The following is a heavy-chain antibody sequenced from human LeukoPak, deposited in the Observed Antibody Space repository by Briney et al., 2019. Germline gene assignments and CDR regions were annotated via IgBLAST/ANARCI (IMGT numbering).Heavy chain of an antibody. CDR1: GFTFSSYW. D-gene: IGHD3-22*01. J-gene: IGHJ4*02. CDR2: IKQDGSEK. Sequence: GGSLRLSCAASGFTFSSYWMSWVRQAPGKGLEWVANIKQDGSEKYYVDSVKGRFTISRDNAKNSLYLQMNSLRAEDTAVYYCARDRNYYDSSGYSVNYWGQGTLVTVSS. CDR3: ARDRNYYDSSGYSVNY. V-gene: IGHV3-7*01.